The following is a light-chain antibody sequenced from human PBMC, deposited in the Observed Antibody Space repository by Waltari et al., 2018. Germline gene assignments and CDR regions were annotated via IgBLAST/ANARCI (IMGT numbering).Light chain of an antibody. CDR3: QSYDSKLSGYV. CDR2: ANA. Sequence: QSVLTQPPSVSGAPGQRVTVSCTGSSPNIGAGYAVHWHQQAPGTAPNLLIFANANRPSGVPDRFSGSRSGTSASLAITGLQADDEADYSCQSYDSKLSGYVFGTGTKVIVL. V-gene: IGLV1-40*01. CDR1: SPNIGAGYA. J-gene: IGLJ1*01.